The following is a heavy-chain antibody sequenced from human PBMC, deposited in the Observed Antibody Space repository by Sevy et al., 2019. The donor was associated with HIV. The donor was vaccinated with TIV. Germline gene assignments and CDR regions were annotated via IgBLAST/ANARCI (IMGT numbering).Heavy chain of an antibody. V-gene: IGHV3-53*01. D-gene: IGHD2-8*02. CDR1: GXXVSSNY. J-gene: IGHJ6*02. CDR3: ARARSGPGGMDX. CDR2: IYSGGGT. Sequence: GGSLRLSCAASGXXVSSNYMNWVRQAPGKGLEWVSVIYSGGGTYYADSVKGRFTISRDNSKNTVYLQMNSLRAEDTAVYSCARARSGPGGMDXWGQGTTVTVSS.